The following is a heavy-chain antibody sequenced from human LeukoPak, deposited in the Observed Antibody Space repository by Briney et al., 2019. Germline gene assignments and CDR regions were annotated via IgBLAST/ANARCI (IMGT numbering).Heavy chain of an antibody. Sequence: TGGSLRLSCAASGFTFSSYSMNWVRQAPGKGLEWVGRIKSRTDGGTIEYAAPVKGRFSISRDDSKNTLYLQINSLKTEDTAVYYCADLGDYAVGWGQGTLVTVSS. CDR3: ADLGDYAVG. CDR1: GFTFSSYS. D-gene: IGHD4-17*01. CDR2: IKSRTDGGTI. J-gene: IGHJ4*02. V-gene: IGHV3-15*01.